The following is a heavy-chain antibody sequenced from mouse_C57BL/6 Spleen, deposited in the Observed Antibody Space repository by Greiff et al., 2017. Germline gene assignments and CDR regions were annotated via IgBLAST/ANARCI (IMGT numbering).Heavy chain of an antibody. CDR1: GYAFSSYW. CDR2: IYPGDGDT. Sequence: VQLVESGAELVKPGASVKISCKASGYAFSSYWMNWVKQRPGKGLEWIGQIYPGDGDTNYNGKFKGKATLTADKSSSTAYMQISSLTSEDSAVYFFARRSITTVVATPYYYAMDYWGQGTSVTVSS. V-gene: IGHV1-80*01. CDR3: ARRSITTVVATPYYYAMDY. D-gene: IGHD1-1*01. J-gene: IGHJ4*01.